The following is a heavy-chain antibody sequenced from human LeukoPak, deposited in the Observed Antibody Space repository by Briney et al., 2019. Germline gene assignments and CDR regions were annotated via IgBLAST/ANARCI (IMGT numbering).Heavy chain of an antibody. CDR1: GGSFSGYY. J-gene: IGHJ4*02. CDR3: ASGITGTTFGY. CDR2: INHSGST. D-gene: IGHD1-7*01. Sequence: SETLSLTCAVYGGSFSGYYWSWIRQPPGKGLEWIGEINHSGSTNYNPSLKSRVTISVDTSKNQFSLKLSSVTAADTAVYYCASGITGTTFGYWGQGTLVTVSS. V-gene: IGHV4-34*01.